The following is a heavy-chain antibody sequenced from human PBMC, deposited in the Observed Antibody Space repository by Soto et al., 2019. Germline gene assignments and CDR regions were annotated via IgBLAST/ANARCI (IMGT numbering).Heavy chain of an antibody. V-gene: IGHV4-39*01. CDR2: IYYSGST. J-gene: IGHJ5*02. D-gene: IGHD1-26*01. CDR1: GGSISSSSYY. CDR3: ARHRFNKWELLRYLYHWIDP. Sequence: SETLSLTCTVSGGSISSSSYYWGWIRQPPGKGLEWIGSIYYSGSTYYNPSLKSRVTISVDTSKNQFSLKLSSVTAADTAVDYCARHRFNKWELLRYLYHWIDPWGQGTLVTVSS.